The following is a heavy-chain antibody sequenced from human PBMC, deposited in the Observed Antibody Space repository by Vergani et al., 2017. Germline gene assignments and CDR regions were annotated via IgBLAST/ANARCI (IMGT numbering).Heavy chain of an antibody. CDR2: ISYDGSNK. J-gene: IGHJ5*02. V-gene: IGHV3-30*18. Sequence: QVHLVESGGGVVQPGRSLRLPCVVSGFTSRYYGMPWVRQAPGKGLEWVAVISYDGSNKYYADSVKGRFTISRDNSKNTLYLQMNSLRAEDTAVYYCAKGSTRLWINWFDPWGQGTLVTVSS. CDR3: AKGSTRLWINWFDP. D-gene: IGHD2-2*01. CDR1: GFTSRYYG.